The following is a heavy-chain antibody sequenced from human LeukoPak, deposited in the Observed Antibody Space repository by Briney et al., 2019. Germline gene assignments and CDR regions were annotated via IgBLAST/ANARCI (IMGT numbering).Heavy chain of an antibody. D-gene: IGHD1-1*01. CDR3: ARDTATTGGGLDS. V-gene: IGHV3-53*01. Sequence: GGSLRVTCAVSGFSVSGTHMSWVRQAPGKGLEWVSAIYTGGTTYYADSVKGRFTVSRDNSKNTLYLHLNNLRAEDTAVYYCARDTATTGGGLDSWGQGTLVTVSS. CDR2: IYTGGTT. CDR1: GFSVSGTH. J-gene: IGHJ4*02.